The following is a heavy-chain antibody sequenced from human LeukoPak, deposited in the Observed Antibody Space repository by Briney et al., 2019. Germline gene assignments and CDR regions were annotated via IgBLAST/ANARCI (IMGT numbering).Heavy chain of an antibody. D-gene: IGHD6-19*01. V-gene: IGHV3-23*01. J-gene: IGHJ4*02. CDR1: GFTFTSYA. CDR2: ISGSGGST. CDR3: ASRIAVAGDIDY. Sequence: GGSLRLSCAASGFTFTSYAMSWVRQAPGKGLEWVSAISGSGGSTYYADSVKGRFSISRDNSKNTLYLQMNSLRAEDTAVYYCASRIAVAGDIDYWGQGTLVTVSS.